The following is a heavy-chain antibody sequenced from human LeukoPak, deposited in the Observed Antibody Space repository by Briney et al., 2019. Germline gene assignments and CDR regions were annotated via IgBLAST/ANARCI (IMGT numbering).Heavy chain of an antibody. D-gene: IGHD6-19*01. J-gene: IGHJ4*02. CDR2: IYYSGST. CDR1: GVSVSSGSYY. CDR3: ARDPGSGWNQFDY. V-gene: IGHV4-61*01. Sequence: SETLSLTCTVSGVSVSSGSYYWSWIRQRPGKGLVWIGYIYYSGSTNYNPSLKSRVTISVDTSKNQFSLKLSSVTAADTAVHYCARDPGSGWNQFDYWGQGTLVTVSS.